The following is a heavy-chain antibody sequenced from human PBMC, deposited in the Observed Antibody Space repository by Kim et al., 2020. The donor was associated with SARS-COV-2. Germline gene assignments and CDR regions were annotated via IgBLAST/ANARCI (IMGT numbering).Heavy chain of an antibody. J-gene: IGHJ3*02. V-gene: IGHV3-23*01. CDR3: AKDSVILTGYTPADAFDI. CDR2: ISGSGGST. D-gene: IGHD3-9*01. Sequence: GGSLRLSCAASGFTFSSYAMSWVRQAPGKGLEWVSAISGSGGSTYYADSVKGRFTISRDNSKNTLYLQMNSLRAEDTAVYYCAKDSVILTGYTPADAFDIWGQGTMVTVSS. CDR1: GFTFSSYA.